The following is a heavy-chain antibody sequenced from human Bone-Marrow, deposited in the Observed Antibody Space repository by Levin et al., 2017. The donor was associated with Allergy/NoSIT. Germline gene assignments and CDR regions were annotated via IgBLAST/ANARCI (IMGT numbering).Heavy chain of an antibody. J-gene: IGHJ6*02. CDR2: ISSSSSHV. CDR1: GFTFNKFG. CDR3: ARDRTYGILRNYGMDV. D-gene: IGHD4-17*01. Sequence: ASVKVSCAASGFTFNKFGMNWVRQAPGKGLEWVSSISSSSSHVYYADSVKGRFTISRDNAKNSLYLQMNSLRVEDAAVYYCARDRTYGILRNYGMDVWGQGTTVTVSS. V-gene: IGHV3-21*01.